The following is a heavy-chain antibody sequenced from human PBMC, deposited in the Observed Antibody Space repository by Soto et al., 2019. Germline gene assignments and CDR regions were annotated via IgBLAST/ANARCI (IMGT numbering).Heavy chain of an antibody. CDR1: GFTFSTYA. D-gene: IGHD2-2*01. V-gene: IGHV3-30-3*01. CDR2: ISYDGSNK. J-gene: IGHJ5*02. Sequence: LRLPCAASGFTFSTYAIHWVRQAPVKGLEWVALISYDGSNKYYADSVKGRFTISRDNSKSTLYLQMDSLRAEDTAVYYCARDGDQYCNITSCYRLFDPWGQGTLVTVSS. CDR3: ARDGDQYCNITSCYRLFDP.